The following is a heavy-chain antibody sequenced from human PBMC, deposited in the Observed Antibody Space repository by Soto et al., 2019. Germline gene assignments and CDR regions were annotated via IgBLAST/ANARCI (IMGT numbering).Heavy chain of an antibody. D-gene: IGHD2-2*01. V-gene: IGHV1-58*02. Sequence: SVKVSCKASGFTFTSSAMQWVRQARGQRLEWIGWIVVGSGNTNYAQKFQERVTITRDMSTSTAYMELSSLRSEDTAVYYCARDGDCSSTSCYYYGMDVWGQGTTVTVSS. CDR3: ARDGDCSSTSCYYYGMDV. CDR1: GFTFTSSA. CDR2: IVVGSGNT. J-gene: IGHJ6*02.